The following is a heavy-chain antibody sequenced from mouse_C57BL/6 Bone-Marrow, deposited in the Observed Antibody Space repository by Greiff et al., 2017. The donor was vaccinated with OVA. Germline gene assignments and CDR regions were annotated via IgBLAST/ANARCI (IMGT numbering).Heavy chain of an antibody. D-gene: IGHD4-1*01. V-gene: IGHV5-4*03. J-gene: IGHJ1*03. CDR2: ISDGGSYT. CDR3: ARGTGTDWYFDV. CDR1: GFTFSSYA. Sequence: EVKLVESGGGLVKPGGSLKLSCAASGFTFSSYAMSWVRQTPEKRLEWVATISDGGSYTYYPDNVKGRFTLSRDNAKNNLYLQMSHLKSEDTAMYYCARGTGTDWYFDVWGTGTTVTVSS.